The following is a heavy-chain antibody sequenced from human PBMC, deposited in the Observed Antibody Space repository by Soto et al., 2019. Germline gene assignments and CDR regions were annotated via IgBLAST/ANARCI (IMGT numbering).Heavy chain of an antibody. CDR1: GFTVSSKY. D-gene: IGHD1-26*01. Sequence: EVQLVESGGGLVQPGESLRLSCAASGFTVSSKYMSWVRQAPGKGLEWVSIIYMRGSTFYADSVKGRITISRDTSKNTLYLQMDHLTVKDTAMYYCARDSLPGTRSWADHWGQGTLVTISS. V-gene: IGHV3-66*01. CDR2: IYMRGST. CDR3: ARDSLPGTRSWADH. J-gene: IGHJ4*02.